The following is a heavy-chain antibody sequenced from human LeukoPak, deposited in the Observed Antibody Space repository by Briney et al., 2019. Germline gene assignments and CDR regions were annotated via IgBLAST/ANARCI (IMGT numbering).Heavy chain of an antibody. CDR2: IIPILGIA. Sequence: GASVNVSCKASGGTFSSYAISWVRQAPGQGLEWMGRIIPILGIANYAQKFQGRVTITADKSTSTAYMELSSLRSEDTAVYYCASIDGGHFDYWGQGTLVTVSS. V-gene: IGHV1-69*04. CDR3: ASIDGGHFDY. J-gene: IGHJ4*02. CDR1: GGTFSSYA. D-gene: IGHD4-17*01.